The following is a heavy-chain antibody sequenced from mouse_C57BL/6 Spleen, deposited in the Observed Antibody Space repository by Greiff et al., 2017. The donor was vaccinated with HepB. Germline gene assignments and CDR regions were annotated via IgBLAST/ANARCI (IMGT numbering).Heavy chain of an antibody. Sequence: VQLQQSGAELVRPGASVKLSCKASGYTFTDYYINWVKQRPGQGLEWIARIYPGSGNTYYNEKFKGKATLTAEKSSSTAYMQLSSLTSEDSAVYFCARKGGPTTVVARNYWGQGTTLTVSS. V-gene: IGHV1-76*01. CDR1: GYTFTDYY. CDR2: IYPGSGNT. D-gene: IGHD1-1*01. J-gene: IGHJ2*01. CDR3: ARKGGPTTVVARNY.